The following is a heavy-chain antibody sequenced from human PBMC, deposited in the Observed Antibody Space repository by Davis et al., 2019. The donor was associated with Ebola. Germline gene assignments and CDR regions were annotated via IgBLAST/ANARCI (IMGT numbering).Heavy chain of an antibody. CDR2: INSNTGDT. CDR3: ARETLPGTKDLDF. Sequence: ASVKVSCKASGYTFTSYDINWVRQAPGQGLEWMGWINSNTGDTHVAQKFEGWVTMTRDTSITTTYMEVSRLKSDDTALYYCARETLPGTKDLDFWGQGTMVTVSS. CDR1: GYTFTSYD. V-gene: IGHV1-2*04. D-gene: IGHD6-13*01. J-gene: IGHJ3*01.